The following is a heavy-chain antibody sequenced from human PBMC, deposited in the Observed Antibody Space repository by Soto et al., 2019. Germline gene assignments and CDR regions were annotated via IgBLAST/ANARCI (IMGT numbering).Heavy chain of an antibody. CDR2: IIPIFGTA. D-gene: IGHD6-6*01. V-gene: IGHV1-69*13. CDR1: GGTFSSYA. J-gene: IGHJ5*02. CDR3: ARAKSIAARRVWFDP. Sequence: ASVKVSCKASGGTFSSYAISWVRQAPGQGLEWMGGIIPIFGTANYAQKFQGRVTITADESTSTAYMELSSLRSEDTAVYYCARAKSIAARRVWFDPWGQGTLVTVSS.